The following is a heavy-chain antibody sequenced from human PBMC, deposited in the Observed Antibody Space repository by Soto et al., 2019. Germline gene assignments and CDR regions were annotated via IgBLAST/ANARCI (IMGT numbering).Heavy chain of an antibody. V-gene: IGHV4-59*08. CDR3: ARRYGVYFDY. CDR2: IYYSGST. D-gene: IGHD4-17*01. J-gene: IGHJ4*02. CDR1: GCFISSYY. Sequence: PSETLSLTCSVSGCFISSYYWTWIRQTPGKVLEWIAGIYYSGSTNYNPSLKSRVTISVDTSKNQSSLKMSSVTAADTAVYYCARRYGVYFDYWGEGALVTVSS.